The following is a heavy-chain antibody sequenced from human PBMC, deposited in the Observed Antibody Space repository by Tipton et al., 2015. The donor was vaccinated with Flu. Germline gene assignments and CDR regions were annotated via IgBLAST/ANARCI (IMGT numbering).Heavy chain of an antibody. D-gene: IGHD6-6*01. Sequence: TLSLTCSVSGDAIRSDYLWGWIRQPPGRGLEWIGNIFRSGSGYLNPSLKSRVTISVDTSKNQFSLRLTSVTAADTAVYYCARHQSSSLLPFDYWDQGTLVTVSS. CDR2: IFRSGSG. CDR3: ARHQSSSLLPFDY. J-gene: IGHJ4*02. V-gene: IGHV4-38-2*01. CDR1: GDAIRSDYL.